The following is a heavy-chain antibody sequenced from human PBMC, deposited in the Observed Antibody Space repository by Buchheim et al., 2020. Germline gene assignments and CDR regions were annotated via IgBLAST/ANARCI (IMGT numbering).Heavy chain of an antibody. D-gene: IGHD2/OR15-2a*01. V-gene: IGHV3-7*03. CDR2: IKEDGTKQ. J-gene: IGHJ5*02. CDR1: GFTFNTFW. CDR3: STVFHA. Sequence: EVQLVESGGGLVQSGGSLRLSCEASGFTFNTFWMNWVRQVPGKGLEWVANIKEDGTKQFYVDSVEGRFTISRDNTKNSLYLEMNSLRSEDTAIYYCSTVFHAWGQGTL.